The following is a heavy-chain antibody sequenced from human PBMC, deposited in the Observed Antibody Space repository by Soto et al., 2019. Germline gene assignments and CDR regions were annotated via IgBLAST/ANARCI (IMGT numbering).Heavy chain of an antibody. J-gene: IGHJ4*02. CDR3: ARHTDYGGNYDY. Sequence: SETLSLTCTVSGGSIGSYYWSWIRQPPGKGLEWIGYIYYSGSTNYNPSLKSRVTISVDTSKNQFSLKLSSVTAADTAVYYCARHTDYGGNYDYWGQGTLVTVSS. CDR2: IYYSGST. V-gene: IGHV4-59*08. CDR1: GGSIGSYY. D-gene: IGHD4-17*01.